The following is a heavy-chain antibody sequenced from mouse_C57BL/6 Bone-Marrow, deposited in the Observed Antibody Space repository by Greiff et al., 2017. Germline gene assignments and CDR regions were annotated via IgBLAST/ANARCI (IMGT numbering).Heavy chain of an antibody. J-gene: IGHJ2*01. V-gene: IGHV1-81*01. CDR3: ASSNYFDY. CDR1: GYTFTSYG. Sequence: VKLVESGAELARPGASVKLSCKASGYTFTSYGISWVKQRTGQGLEWIGEIYPRSGNTYYNEKFKGKATLTADKSSSTAYMELRSLTSEDSAVYFCASSNYFDYWGQGTTLTVSS. CDR2: IYPRSGNT. D-gene: IGHD1-1*01.